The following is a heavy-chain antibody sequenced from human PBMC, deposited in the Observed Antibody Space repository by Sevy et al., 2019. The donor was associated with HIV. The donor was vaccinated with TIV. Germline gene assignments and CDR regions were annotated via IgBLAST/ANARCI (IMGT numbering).Heavy chain of an antibody. V-gene: IGHV3-30*02. D-gene: IGHD6-13*01. CDR3: AKNTAAVGTGGFDY. CDR1: GFTFSYSG. CDR2: IQYDGRNT. J-gene: IGHJ4*02. Sequence: GGSLRLSCTTSGFTFSYSGMHWVRQAPGKGLEWVTFIQYDGRNTHYADSVKGRFTISRDNSKNVLYLQMNSLRGDDTAVYYCAKNTAAVGTGGFDYWGQGALVTVSS.